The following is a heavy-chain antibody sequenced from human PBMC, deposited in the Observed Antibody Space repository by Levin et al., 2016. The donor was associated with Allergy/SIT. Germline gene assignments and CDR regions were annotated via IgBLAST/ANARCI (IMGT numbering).Heavy chain of an antibody. Sequence: GESLKISCAASGFTFSSYAMSWVRQAPGKGLEWVSAISGSGGSTYYADSVKGRFTISRDNSKNTLYLQMNSLRAEDTAVYYCAKGDEVVVAAATQDYWGQGTLVTVSS. V-gene: IGHV3-23*01. CDR3: AKGDEVVVAAATQDY. D-gene: IGHD2-15*01. CDR2: ISGSGGST. J-gene: IGHJ4*02. CDR1: GFTFSSYA.